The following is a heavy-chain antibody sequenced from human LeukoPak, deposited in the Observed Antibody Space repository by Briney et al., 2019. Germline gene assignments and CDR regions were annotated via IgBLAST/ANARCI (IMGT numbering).Heavy chain of an antibody. V-gene: IGHV1-69*05. CDR1: GGTFSSYA. D-gene: IGHD3-10*01. CDR2: IIPIFGTA. J-gene: IGHJ5*02. Sequence: ASVKVSCKASGGTFSSYAISWVRQAPGQGLEWMGGIIPIFGTANYAQKFQGRVTITTDESTSTAYMELSSLRSEDTAVYYCARDPDTMVRGYRDWFDPWGQGTLVTVSS. CDR3: ARDPDTMVRGYRDWFDP.